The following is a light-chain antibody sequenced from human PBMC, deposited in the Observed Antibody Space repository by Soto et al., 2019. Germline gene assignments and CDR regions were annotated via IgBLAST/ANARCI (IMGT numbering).Light chain of an antibody. CDR1: QSVSSN. Sequence: EIVMTQSPATLSVSPGERATLSCRASQSVSSNLAWYQQKPGQAPRLLTYGASTRATGIPASFSGSGSGTDFTLTISRLEPEDFAVYYCQQYGSSGTFGQGTKVDIK. CDR3: QQYGSSGT. CDR2: GAS. J-gene: IGKJ1*01. V-gene: IGKV3-15*01.